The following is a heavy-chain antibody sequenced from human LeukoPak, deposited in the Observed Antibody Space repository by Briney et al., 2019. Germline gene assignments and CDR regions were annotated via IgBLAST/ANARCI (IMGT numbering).Heavy chain of an antibody. J-gene: IGHJ6*02. D-gene: IGHD2-2*01. CDR3: ARETLYCSSTSCYPLGEMDV. CDR1: GGTFSSYA. CDR2: IIPIFGTA. Sequence: SVKVSWKASGGTFSSYAISWVRQAPGQGLEWMGGIIPIFGTANYAQKFQGRVTITADESTSTAYMELSSLRSEDTAVYYCARETLYCSSTSCYPLGEMDVWGQGTTVTVSS. V-gene: IGHV1-69*13.